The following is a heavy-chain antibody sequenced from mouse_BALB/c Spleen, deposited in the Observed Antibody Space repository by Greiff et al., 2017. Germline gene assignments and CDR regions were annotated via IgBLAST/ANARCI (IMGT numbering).Heavy chain of an antibody. J-gene: IGHJ2*01. CDR1: GYTFTSYW. V-gene: IGHV1-69*02. Sequence: FQLQQPGAELVKPGASVKLSCKASGYTFTSYWMHWVKQRPGQGLEWIGEIDPSDSYTNYNQKFKGKATLTVDKSSSTAYMQLSSLTSEDSAVYYCARKYDYDNYWGQGTTLTVSS. CDR2: IDPSDSYT. D-gene: IGHD2-4*01. CDR3: ARKYDYDNY.